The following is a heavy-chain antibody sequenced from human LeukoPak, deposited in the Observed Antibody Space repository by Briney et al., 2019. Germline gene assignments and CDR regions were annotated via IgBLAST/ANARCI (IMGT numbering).Heavy chain of an antibody. V-gene: IGHV4-59*01. J-gene: IGHJ4*02. CDR1: DDSISDYY. D-gene: IGHD3-16*01. Sequence: SETLSLTCTVSDDSISDYYRGRIRQPPGEGLEWIGYFHNSGTSTYNPSLKSRVTISADTSKNQFSLKLNSLTTADTAVYYCTRGAGWLIDYWGQGILVTVSS. CDR3: TRGAGWLIDY. CDR2: FHNSGTS.